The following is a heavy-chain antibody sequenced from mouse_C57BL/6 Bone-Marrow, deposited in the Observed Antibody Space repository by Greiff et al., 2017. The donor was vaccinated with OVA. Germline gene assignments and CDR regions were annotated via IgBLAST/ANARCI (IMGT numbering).Heavy chain of an antibody. Sequence: VQLQQSGAELVRPGASVKLSCTASGFNIKDYYMHWVKQRPEQGLEWIGRLDPEDGDTEYAPKFQGKATMTADTSSNTAYLQLSSLTSEDTAVYYWTTALYYYGSTYYFDYWGQGTTLTVSS. CDR1: GFNIKDYY. CDR2: LDPEDGDT. V-gene: IGHV14-1*01. D-gene: IGHD1-1*01. CDR3: TTALYYYGSTYYFDY. J-gene: IGHJ2*01.